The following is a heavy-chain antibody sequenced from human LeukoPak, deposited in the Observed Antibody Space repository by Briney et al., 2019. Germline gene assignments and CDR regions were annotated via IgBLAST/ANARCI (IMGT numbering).Heavy chain of an antibody. V-gene: IGHV3-64*01. CDR3: ASSAARPGAFDI. Sequence: GGSLRLSCAASGFTFSSYAMHWVRQAPGKGLEYVSAISSNGGSTYYANSMKGRFTISRDNSKNTLYLQMGSLRAEDMAVYYCASSAARPGAFDIWGQGTMVTVSS. D-gene: IGHD6-6*01. J-gene: IGHJ3*02. CDR2: ISSNGGST. CDR1: GFTFSSYA.